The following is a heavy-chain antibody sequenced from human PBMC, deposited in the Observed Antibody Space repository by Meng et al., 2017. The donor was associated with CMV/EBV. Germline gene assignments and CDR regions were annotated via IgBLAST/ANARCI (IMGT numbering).Heavy chain of an antibody. D-gene: IGHD6-6*01. J-gene: IGHJ4*02. CDR2: INHSGST. CDR1: SGSFSGYY. V-gene: IGHV4-34*01. Sequence: GSLRLSCAVYSGSFSGYYWSWIRQPPGKGLEWIGEINHSGSTNYNPSPKSRVTISVDTSKNQFSLKLSSVTAADTAVYYCARGRNRAARPWGYWGQGTLVTVSS. CDR3: ARGRNRAARPWGY.